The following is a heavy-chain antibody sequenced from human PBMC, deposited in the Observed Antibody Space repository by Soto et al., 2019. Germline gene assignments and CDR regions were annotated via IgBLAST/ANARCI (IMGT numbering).Heavy chain of an antibody. D-gene: IGHD5-18*01. CDR2: ISYDGSNK. CDR1: GFTFSGYD. J-gene: IGHJ4*01. Sequence: GGSLRLSCAASGFTFSGYDMRWIRQAPGKGLEWVAVISYDGSNKYYADFVNGRFTIAENNSQNPLYLKMNSLRAEDRAVYYCAQDMYSYGYALGYWGQGTMVTVSS. V-gene: IGHV3-30*18. CDR3: AQDMYSYGYALGY.